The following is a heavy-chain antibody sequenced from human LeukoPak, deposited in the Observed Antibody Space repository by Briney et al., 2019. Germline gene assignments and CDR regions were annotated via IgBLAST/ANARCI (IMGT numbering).Heavy chain of an antibody. Sequence: GGSLRLSCAASGFTFSSYGMHWVRQAPGKGREWVAVIWYDGSNKYYADSVKGRFTISRDNSKNTLYLQMNSLRAEDTAVYYCTRSEEPYYYDSSGYYYGWGQGTLVTVSS. CDR3: TRSEEPYYYDSSGYYYG. J-gene: IGHJ4*02. V-gene: IGHV3-33*01. CDR2: IWYDGSNK. CDR1: GFTFSSYG. D-gene: IGHD3-22*01.